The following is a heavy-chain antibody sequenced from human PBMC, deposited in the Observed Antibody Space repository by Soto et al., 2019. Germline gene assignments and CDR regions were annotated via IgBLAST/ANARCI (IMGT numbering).Heavy chain of an antibody. J-gene: IGHJ3*02. V-gene: IGHV1-46*01. CDR2: FNPSGGST. CDR3: AREEARYYGSGSYYNPRPDAFDI. Sequence: VKVSCKASGYTFTGYYMHWVRQAPGQGLEWMGIFNPSGGSTTYAQKFQGRVTMTRDTSTSTVYMELSSLRSEDTAMYYCAREEARYYGSGSYYNPRPDAFDIWGQGTMVTVSS. D-gene: IGHD3-10*01. CDR1: GYTFTGYY.